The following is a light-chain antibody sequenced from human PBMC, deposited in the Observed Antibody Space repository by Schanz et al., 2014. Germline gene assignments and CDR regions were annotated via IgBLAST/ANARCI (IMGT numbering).Light chain of an antibody. CDR1: SSDVGFYDF. Sequence: QSALTQPASVSGSPGQSITISCTGTSSDVGFYDFVSWYQQHPGKAPKLMIYGVTKRPSGVPDRFSGSKSGNTASLTVSGLQAEDEADYYCSSYAGSKALFGGGTKLTVL. CDR3: SSYAGSKAL. CDR2: GVT. J-gene: IGLJ3*02. V-gene: IGLV2-8*01.